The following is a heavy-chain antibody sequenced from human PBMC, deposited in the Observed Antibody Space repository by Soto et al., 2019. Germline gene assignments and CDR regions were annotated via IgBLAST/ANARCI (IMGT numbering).Heavy chain of an antibody. J-gene: IGHJ4*02. D-gene: IGHD3-3*01. CDR2: ISAYNGNT. V-gene: IGHV1-18*04. CDR1: GYTFASYG. Sequence: ASVKVSCKASGYTFASYGIIWVRQAPGQGLEWMGWISAYNGNTNYAQKLQGRVTMTTDTSTSTAYMEVRSLRSDDTAVYYCARYRRQFPLRFLEWSSDYWGQGXLVTVSS. CDR3: ARYRRQFPLRFLEWSSDY.